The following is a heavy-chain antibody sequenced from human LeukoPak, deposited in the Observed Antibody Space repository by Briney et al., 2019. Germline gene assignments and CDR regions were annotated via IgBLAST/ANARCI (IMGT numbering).Heavy chain of an antibody. CDR1: GGSFSGYY. CDR3: ATHDDYGDDPQELDAFDI. CDR2: INHSGST. D-gene: IGHD4-17*01. Sequence: SETLSLTCAVYGGSFSGYYWSWIRQPPGKGLEWIGEINHSGSTNYNPSLKSRVTISVDTSKNQFSLKLSSVTAADTAVYYCATHDDYGDDPQELDAFDIWGQGTMVTVSS. V-gene: IGHV4-34*01. J-gene: IGHJ3*02.